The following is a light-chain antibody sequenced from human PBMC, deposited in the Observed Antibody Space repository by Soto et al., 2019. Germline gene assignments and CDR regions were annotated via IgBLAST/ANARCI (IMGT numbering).Light chain of an antibody. V-gene: IGKV1-39*01. CDR2: AAS. CDR1: QSISSY. CDR3: QQSYSTIT. J-gene: IGKJ3*01. Sequence: DIQMTQSPSSLSASVGDRVTITCRASQSISSYLNWYQQKPGKAPKLLIYAASSLQSGVPSRFSGSGSGTDFTLTISSLQPEDFATYYCQQSYSTITFGPGNKVDI.